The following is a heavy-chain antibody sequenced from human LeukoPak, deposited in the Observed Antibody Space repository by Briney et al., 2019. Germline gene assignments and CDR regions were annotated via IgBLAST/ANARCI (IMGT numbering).Heavy chain of an antibody. CDR3: ARAQGLVATIGAYFDY. V-gene: IGHV3-48*04. J-gene: IGHJ4*02. D-gene: IGHD5-12*01. CDR2: ISSSSSTI. CDR1: GFTFSSYS. Sequence: HPGGSLRLSCAASGFTFSSYSMNWVRQAPGKGLEWVSYISSSSSTIYYADSVKGRFTISRDNAKNSLYLQMNSLRAEDTAVYYCARAQGLVATIGAYFDYWGQGTLVTVSS.